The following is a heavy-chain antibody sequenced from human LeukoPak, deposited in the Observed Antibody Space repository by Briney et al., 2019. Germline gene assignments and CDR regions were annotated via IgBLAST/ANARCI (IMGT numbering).Heavy chain of an antibody. Sequence: PSETLSLTCTVSGGSISSSSYYWGWIRQPPGKGLEWIGSIYYSGSTYYNPSLKSRVTISVDTSKNQFSLKLSSVTAADTAVYYCARDPVVVAPYYFDYWGQGTLVTVSS. V-gene: IGHV4-39*07. D-gene: IGHD2-15*01. CDR3: ARDPVVVAPYYFDY. CDR2: IYYSGST. CDR1: GGSISSSSYY. J-gene: IGHJ4*02.